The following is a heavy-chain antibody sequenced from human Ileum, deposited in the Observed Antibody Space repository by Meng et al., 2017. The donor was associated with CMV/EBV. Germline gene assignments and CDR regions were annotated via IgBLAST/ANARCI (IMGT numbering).Heavy chain of an antibody. D-gene: IGHD3-10*01. CDR3: ERGVFNYGKFFDY. CDR2: IYHIENT. V-gene: IGHV4-61*01. Sequence: SETLSLTCTVSGGSISISTYYWTWIRQPPGKGLDWIGYIYHIENTNYNPYLKSRVTIFVDTSKNQFSLKLTSVTTADTAVYYCERGVFNYGKFFDYWGQGTLVTVSS. CDR1: GGSISISTYY. J-gene: IGHJ4*02.